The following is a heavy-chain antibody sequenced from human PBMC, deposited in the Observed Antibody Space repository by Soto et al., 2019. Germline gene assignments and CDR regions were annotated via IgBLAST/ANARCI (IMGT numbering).Heavy chain of an antibody. CDR2: IKQDGREK. CDR3: ARAGGYAVWSLSDP. V-gene: IGHV3-7*01. Sequence: GSLRLSWVASGFTFSSYWMSWVRQAPGKGPEWGANIKQDGREKNYVGSVKGRFSISRDNAKNSLYLQMNSLRAYDKALYLCARAGGYAVWSLSDPWGQGTLVTVSS. D-gene: IGHD3-16*01. J-gene: IGHJ5*01. CDR1: GFTFSSYW.